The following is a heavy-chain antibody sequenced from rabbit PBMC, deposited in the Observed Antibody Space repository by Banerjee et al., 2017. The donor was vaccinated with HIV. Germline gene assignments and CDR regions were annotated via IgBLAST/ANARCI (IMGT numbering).Heavy chain of an antibody. J-gene: IGHJ4*01. CDR1: GFSFSSSYW. Sequence: QEQLVESGGDLVQPEGSLTLTCTASGFSFSSSYWICWVRQAPGKGLEWIACMYVGSSGTTASARGAKGRVSVSKSSSTAVALQMAILPASGTAAYFCAREGDGSGWGGGYYFNLWGP. CDR3: AREGDGSGWGGGYYFNL. V-gene: IGHV1S45*01. D-gene: IGHD4-1*01. CDR2: MYVGSSGTT.